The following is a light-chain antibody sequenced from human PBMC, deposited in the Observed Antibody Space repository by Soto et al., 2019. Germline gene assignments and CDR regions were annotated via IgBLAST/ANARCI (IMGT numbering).Light chain of an antibody. J-gene: IGKJ5*01. Sequence: VLTQAPATLSLSPGERATLSCRASQSVSSYLAWYQQKPGQAPRLLIYDASNRATGIPARFSGSGSGTEFTLTISSRQPADFATYYCQQYDRYSVTFGQGTRLEIK. CDR3: QQYDRYSVT. CDR2: DAS. V-gene: IGKV3-11*01. CDR1: QSVSSY.